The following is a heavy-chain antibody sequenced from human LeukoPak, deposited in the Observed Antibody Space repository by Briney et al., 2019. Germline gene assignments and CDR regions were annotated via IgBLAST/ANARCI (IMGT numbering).Heavy chain of an antibody. CDR1: GGSISSGGYY. Sequence: SQTLSLTCTVSGGSISSGGYYWSWIRQPPGKGLEWIGYIYYSGSTNYNPSLKSRVTISVDTSKNQFSLKLSSLTAADTAVYYCARPLPRLGIVYWGQGTLVTVSS. CDR3: ARPLPRLGIVY. V-gene: IGHV4-61*08. J-gene: IGHJ4*02. D-gene: IGHD7-27*01. CDR2: IYYSGST.